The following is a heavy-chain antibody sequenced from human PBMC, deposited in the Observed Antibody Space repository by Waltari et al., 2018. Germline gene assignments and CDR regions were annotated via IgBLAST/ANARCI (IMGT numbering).Heavy chain of an antibody. CDR1: GYTFTGYY. V-gene: IGHV1-2*06. Sequence: QVQLVQSGAEVKKPGASVKVSFKASGYTFTGYYMHWVRQAPGQGIEWMGRINPTRGGTNYAQKVEGRVTMTSDTSISTAYMALSRLRSDDTAVYYWARAKPFYYYYGMDVWGQGTTVTVSS. J-gene: IGHJ6*02. CDR2: INPTRGGT. CDR3: ARAKPFYYYYGMDV.